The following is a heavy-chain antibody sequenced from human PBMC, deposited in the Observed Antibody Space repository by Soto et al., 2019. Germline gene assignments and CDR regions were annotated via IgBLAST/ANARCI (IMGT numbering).Heavy chain of an antibody. D-gene: IGHD6-13*01. V-gene: IGHV4-31*03. Sequence: QVQLQESGPGLVQPSQTLSLTCTVSGASISSGGFYWSWIRQFPGKGLEWIGYIDYRGRTFYNPSLKSRDTISRETSKSQFSLNVNSVTAADTAVFYCARVSAAGTRLFDSWGQGTLVTVSS. CDR2: IDYRGRT. CDR3: ARVSAAGTRLFDS. J-gene: IGHJ5*01. CDR1: GASISSGGFY.